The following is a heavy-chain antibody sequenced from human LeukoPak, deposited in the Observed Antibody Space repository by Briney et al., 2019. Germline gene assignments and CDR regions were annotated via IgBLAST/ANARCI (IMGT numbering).Heavy chain of an antibody. CDR3: ARASDPWLQLT. CDR2: IKQDGSEK. V-gene: IGHV3-7*05. D-gene: IGHD5-24*01. J-gene: IGHJ4*02. Sequence: TGRSLRLSCAASGFTFSNYWMIWVRQAPGKGLEWVGNIKQDGSEKRYADSVRGRFSISRDNAQTSLYLQMNSLRAEDTAVYYCARASDPWLQLTWGQGTLVTVSS. CDR1: GFTFSNYW.